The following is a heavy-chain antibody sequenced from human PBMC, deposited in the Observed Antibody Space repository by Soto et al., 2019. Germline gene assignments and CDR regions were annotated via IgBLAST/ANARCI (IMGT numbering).Heavy chain of an antibody. V-gene: IGHV4-34*01. CDR1: GGSFSGYY. J-gene: IGHJ3*02. CDR2: INHSGST. CDR3: AREPTRPYCSGGSCIYPGIAFDI. D-gene: IGHD2-15*01. Sequence: PSETLSLTCAVYGGSFSGYYWSWIRQPPGKGLEWIGEINHSGSTNYNPSLKSRVTISVDTSKNQFSLKLSSVTAADTAVYYCAREPTRPYCSGGSCIYPGIAFDIWGQGTMVTV.